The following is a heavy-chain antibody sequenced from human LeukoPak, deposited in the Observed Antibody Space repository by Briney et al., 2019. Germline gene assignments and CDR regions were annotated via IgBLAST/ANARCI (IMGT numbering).Heavy chain of an antibody. J-gene: IGHJ5*02. D-gene: IGHD3-16*01. CDR1: GFTFSSYS. CDR2: ISSSSSYI. CDR3: ARDPALGGHWFDP. Sequence: GGSLRLSCAASGFTFSSYSMNWVRQAPGKGLEWVSSISSSSSYIYYADSVKGRFTISRDNAKNSLYLQMNSLRAEDTAVYYCARDPALGGHWFDPWGQGTLVTVSS. V-gene: IGHV3-21*01.